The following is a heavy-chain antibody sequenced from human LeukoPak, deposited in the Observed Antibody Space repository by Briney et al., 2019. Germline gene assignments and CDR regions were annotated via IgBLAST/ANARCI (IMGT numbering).Heavy chain of an antibody. CDR3: ARDLRYSDTSGYYYPSLDL. V-gene: IGHV3-11*04. Sequence: PGGSLRLSRAASGFTFIDYYMSWVRQAAGKGLEWVSYISSSSSTIYYADSVKGRFTISRDNAKNSLYLQMNSLRAEDTAVYYCARDLRYSDTSGYYYPSLDLWGHGTLVTVSS. CDR1: GFTFIDYY. CDR2: ISSSSSTI. J-gene: IGHJ5*02. D-gene: IGHD3-22*01.